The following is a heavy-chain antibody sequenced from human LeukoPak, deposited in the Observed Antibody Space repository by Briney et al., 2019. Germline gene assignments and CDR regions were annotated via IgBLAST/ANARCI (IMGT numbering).Heavy chain of an antibody. V-gene: IGHV4-39*07. CDR1: AGSISSSSYY. D-gene: IGHD2-2*01. Sequence: PSETLSLTCTVSAGSISSSSYYLGWIRQPPGREMEWIGSSHYSGTTDYTPSLTSRVTISADTSKSQFSLRLSSVTAADTAVYYCARVVRAGIYFDSWGQGTLVTVSS. CDR3: ARVVRAGIYFDS. CDR2: SHYSGTT. J-gene: IGHJ4*02.